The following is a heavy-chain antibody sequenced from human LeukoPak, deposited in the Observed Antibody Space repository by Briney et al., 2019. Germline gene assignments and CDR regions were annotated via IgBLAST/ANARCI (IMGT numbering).Heavy chain of an antibody. CDR3: ARDPPTGRGAFDI. D-gene: IGHD3-10*01. Sequence: SVKVSCKASGGTFSSYAISWVRQAPGQGLEWMGGIIPIFGTANYAQKFQGRVTITADESTSTAYMELSSLRSEDTAVYYCARDPPTGRGAFDIWGQGTMATVSS. J-gene: IGHJ3*02. CDR2: IIPIFGTA. CDR1: GGTFSSYA. V-gene: IGHV1-69*13.